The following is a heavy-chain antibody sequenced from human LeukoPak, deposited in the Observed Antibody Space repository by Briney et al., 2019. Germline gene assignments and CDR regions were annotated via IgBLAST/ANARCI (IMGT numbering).Heavy chain of an antibody. J-gene: IGHJ5*02. CDR3: ASLYGVPTINWFDP. D-gene: IGHD4-17*01. Sequence: SSETLSLTCAVYGGSFSGYYWSWIRQPPGKGLEWIGEINHSGSTNYNPSLKSRVTISVDTSKNQFSLKLSSVTAADTAVYYCASLYGVPTINWFDPWGQGTLVTVSS. CDR1: GGSFSGYY. CDR2: INHSGST. V-gene: IGHV4-34*01.